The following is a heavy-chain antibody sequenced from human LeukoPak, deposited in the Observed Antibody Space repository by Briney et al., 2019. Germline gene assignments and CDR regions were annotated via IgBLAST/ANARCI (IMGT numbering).Heavy chain of an antibody. CDR1: GFTFSSYV. CDR2: ISGSGGST. Sequence: GGSLRLSCAASGFTFSSYVMSWVRQAPGKGLEWVSAISGSGGSTYYADSVKGRFTISRDNSKNTLYLQMNSLRAEDTAVYYCAKDGLLWFGELANFDYWGQGTLVTVSS. D-gene: IGHD3-10*01. CDR3: AKDGLLWFGELANFDY. V-gene: IGHV3-23*01. J-gene: IGHJ4*02.